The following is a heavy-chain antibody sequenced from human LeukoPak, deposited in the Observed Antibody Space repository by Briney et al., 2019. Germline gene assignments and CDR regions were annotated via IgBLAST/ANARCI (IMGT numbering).Heavy chain of an antibody. CDR2: IIPILDIA. CDR3: ARDERDGYSLRY. D-gene: IGHD5-24*01. Sequence: ASVKVSCKASGGTFSSPAINWVRQAPGQGLEYMGRIIPILDIANHAQKFQGRVTITADKSTSTAYMELSSPESADTAIYYCARDERDGYSLRYWGQGTLVAVSS. CDR1: GGTFSSPA. J-gene: IGHJ4*02. V-gene: IGHV1-69*04.